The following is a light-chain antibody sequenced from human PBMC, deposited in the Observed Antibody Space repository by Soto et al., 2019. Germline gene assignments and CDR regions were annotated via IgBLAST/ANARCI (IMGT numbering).Light chain of an antibody. CDR1: QSVSSY. Sequence: EIVLTQSPATLSLSPGERATLSCRASQSVSSYLAWYQQKPGQAPRLLIYDASNRATGIPARFSGSGSGTDFTLSISSLEPEYFAVYYCQQRSNWPPTFDGETKVAIK. CDR3: QQRSNWPPT. V-gene: IGKV3-11*01. CDR2: DAS. J-gene: IGKJ4*01.